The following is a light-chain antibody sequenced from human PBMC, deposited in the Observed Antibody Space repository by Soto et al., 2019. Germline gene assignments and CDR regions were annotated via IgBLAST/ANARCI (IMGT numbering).Light chain of an antibody. Sequence: NFMPTQPHSVSESPGKTVTISCTRSSGSIASNYVQWYQQRPGSAPTTVIYEDNQRPSGVPDRFSGSIDSSSNSASLTISGLKTEDEADYYCQSYDSSNLVFGGGTKLTVL. CDR1: SGSIASNY. V-gene: IGLV6-57*04. CDR2: EDN. CDR3: QSYDSSNLV. J-gene: IGLJ2*01.